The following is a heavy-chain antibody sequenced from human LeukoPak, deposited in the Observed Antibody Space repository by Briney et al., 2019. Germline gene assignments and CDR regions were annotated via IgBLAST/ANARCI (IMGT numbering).Heavy chain of an antibody. CDR1: GFTVSSNY. CDR2: IYRDGDT. V-gene: IGHV3-66*01. J-gene: IGHJ4*02. D-gene: IGHD1-26*01. Sequence: GGSLRLSCEASGFTVSSNYMSWVRQAPGKGLEWVSVIYRDGDTHYADSVKGSFTISRDSSKNTVYLQMNSLRAEGTAMYYCARGGVASTSPFDYWGQGTLVTVSS. CDR3: ARGGVASTSPFDY.